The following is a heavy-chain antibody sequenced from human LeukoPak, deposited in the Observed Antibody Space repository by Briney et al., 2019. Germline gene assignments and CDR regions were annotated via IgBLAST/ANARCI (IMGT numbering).Heavy chain of an antibody. J-gene: IGHJ6*03. V-gene: IGHV4-59*01. D-gene: IGHD4-11*01. CDR2: VNYIGST. CDR1: GGSISTNY. Sequence: SETLSLTCTVSGGSISTNYWSWIRQPPGKGLEWIGYVNYIGSTNYNPSLNSRVIISVDRSTNQFSLKLNSLTAADTAVYYCARALRAVTTSYYYYYMDVWGKGTTVTVSS. CDR3: ARALRAVTTSYYYYYMDV.